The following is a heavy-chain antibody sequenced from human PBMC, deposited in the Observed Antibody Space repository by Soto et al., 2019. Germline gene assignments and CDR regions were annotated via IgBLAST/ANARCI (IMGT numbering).Heavy chain of an antibody. CDR3: VSQRTTVPTQAYFDY. CDR2: VYYRGRS. J-gene: IGHJ4*02. CDR1: GGSVTNSSYY. V-gene: IGHV4-39*01. Sequence: SETLSLTCTVSGGSVTNSSYYWGWIRQSPGKGLEWIGSVYYRGRSYSKSSVKSRVTISVDTSKNRFSLSLNSVTASDTAVYFCVSQRTTVPTQAYFDYWGQGALVTVSS. D-gene: IGHD4-17*01.